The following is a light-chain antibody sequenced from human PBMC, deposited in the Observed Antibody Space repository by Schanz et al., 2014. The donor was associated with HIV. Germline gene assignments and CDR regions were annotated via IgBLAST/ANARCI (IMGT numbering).Light chain of an antibody. V-gene: IGLV2-8*01. CDR3: SSYVDTYSVL. CDR1: SSDVGGYNY. J-gene: IGLJ3*02. Sequence: QSVLTQPPSASGSPGQSVTISCTGTSSDVGGYNYVSWYQQHPGKAPKLMIYEVSKRPSGVPDRFSGSKSGNTASLTVSGLQAEDEADYYCSSYVDTYSVLFGGGTKLTVL. CDR2: EVS.